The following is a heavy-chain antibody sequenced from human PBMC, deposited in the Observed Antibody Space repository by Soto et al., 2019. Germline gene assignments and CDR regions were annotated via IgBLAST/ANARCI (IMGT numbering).Heavy chain of an antibody. CDR2: ISGSDGST. Sequence: PGGTLSLSCAASGFTFSSYAKCWVRLAPGTGLEWVSAISGSDGSTYYENTAQDRFTITSDNTKNKLNLQMKSLRAEATAVYYCVKEGLSGPYRAVATHAFDIWGQGTMVTVSS. CDR1: GFTFSSYA. CDR3: VKEGLSGPYRAVATHAFDI. J-gene: IGHJ3*02. V-gene: IGHV3-23*01. D-gene: IGHD6-19*01.